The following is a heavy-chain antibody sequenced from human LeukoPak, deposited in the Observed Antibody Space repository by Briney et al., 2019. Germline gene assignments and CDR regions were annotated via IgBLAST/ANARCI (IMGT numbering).Heavy chain of an antibody. CDR2: IHYDGSND. D-gene: IGHD6-13*01. J-gene: IGHJ4*02. V-gene: IGHV3-30*02. CDR3: AKDHGSSDWYYFDY. Sequence: GGSLRLSCAASGFTFSSYAMHWVRQAPGKGLEWVAFIHYDGSNDYYADSVKGRFTISRDNSKNTLYLQMNTLRADDTAVYYCAKDHGSSDWYYFDYWGQGTLVTVSS. CDR1: GFTFSSYA.